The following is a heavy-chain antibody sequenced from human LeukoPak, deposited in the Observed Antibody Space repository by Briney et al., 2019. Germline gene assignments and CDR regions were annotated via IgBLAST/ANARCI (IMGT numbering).Heavy chain of an antibody. Sequence: PSETLSLTCAVSGGSISSSSYYGGWIRQPPGKGLEWVGSIYYSGSTYYNPSRKSRGDISVDTSKNQFSLELSSVTAPDTAVYYCARHVGYSSSWYPDYYYYYYMDVWGKGTTVTVSS. CDR3: ARHVGYSSSWYPDYYYYYYMDV. J-gene: IGHJ6*03. CDR1: GGSISSSSYY. CDR2: IYYSGST. V-gene: IGHV4-39*01. D-gene: IGHD6-13*01.